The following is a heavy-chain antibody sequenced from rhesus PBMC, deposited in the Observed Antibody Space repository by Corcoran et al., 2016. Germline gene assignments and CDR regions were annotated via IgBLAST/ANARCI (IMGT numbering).Heavy chain of an antibody. J-gene: IGHJ4*01. V-gene: IGHV4-106*01. Sequence: QVQLQQWGEGLVKPSETLSLTCAVYGGSISDDYYWNWIRQPPGKGLGCIGYIYGSGGGTNYNPSLKNRVSISIDRSKNQFSLKLSSVTAADTAVYYCEGDSGYYATFDYWGQGVLVTVSS. CDR1: GGSISDDYY. CDR2: IYGSGGGT. CDR3: EGDSGYYATFDY. D-gene: IGHD3-28*01.